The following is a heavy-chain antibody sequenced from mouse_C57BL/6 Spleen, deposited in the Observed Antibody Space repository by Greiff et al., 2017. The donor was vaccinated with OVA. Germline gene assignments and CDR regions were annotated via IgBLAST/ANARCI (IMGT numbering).Heavy chain of an antibody. Sequence: EVKLVESGPGLVKPSQSLSLTCSVTGYSITSGYYWNWIRQFPGNKLEWMGYISYDGSNNYNPSLKNRISITRDTSKNQFFLKLNSVTTEDTATYYCARNSNYVGYYAMDYWGQGTSVTVSS. D-gene: IGHD2-5*01. V-gene: IGHV3-6*01. CDR1: GYSITSGYY. J-gene: IGHJ4*01. CDR3: ARNSNYVGYYAMDY. CDR2: ISYDGSN.